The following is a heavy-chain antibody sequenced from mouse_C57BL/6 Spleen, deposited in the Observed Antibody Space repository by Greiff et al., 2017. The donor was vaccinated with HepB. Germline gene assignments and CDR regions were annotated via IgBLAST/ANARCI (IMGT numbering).Heavy chain of an antibody. J-gene: IGHJ3*01. Sequence: VHVKQSGPELVKPGASVKIPCKASGYTFTDYNMDWVKQSHGKSLEWIGDINPNNGGTIYNQKFKGKATLTVDKSSSTAYMELRSLTSEDTAVYYCARKRGNWAWFAYWGQGTLVTVSA. V-gene: IGHV1-18*01. D-gene: IGHD4-1*01. CDR3: ARKRGNWAWFAY. CDR2: INPNNGGT. CDR1: GYTFTDYN.